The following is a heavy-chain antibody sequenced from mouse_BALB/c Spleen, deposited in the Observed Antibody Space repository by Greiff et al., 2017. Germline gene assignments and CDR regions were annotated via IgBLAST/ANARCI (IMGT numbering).Heavy chain of an antibody. CDR3: ARQNYYGYGIDY. Sequence: EVKLMESGGDLVKPGGSLKLSCAASGFTFSSYGMSWVRQTPDKRLEWVATISSGGSYTYYPDSVKGRFTISRDNAKNTLYLQMSSLKSEDTAMYYCARQNYYGYGIDYWGQGTTLTVSS. J-gene: IGHJ2*01. CDR2: ISSGGSYT. D-gene: IGHD1-2*01. CDR1: GFTFSSYG. V-gene: IGHV5-6*01.